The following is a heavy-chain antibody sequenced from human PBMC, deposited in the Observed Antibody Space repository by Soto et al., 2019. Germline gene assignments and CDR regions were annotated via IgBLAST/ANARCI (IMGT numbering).Heavy chain of an antibody. CDR2: INAGNGNT. Sequence: ASVKVSCKASGYTFTSYAMHWVRQAPGQGLEWMGWINAGNGNTKYSQKFQGRVTITRDTSASTAYMELRSLRSDDKAVHYCAPECSSSQSYYYGMDVWGQGNTVSVS. D-gene: IGHD6-13*01. CDR3: APECSSSQSYYYGMDV. V-gene: IGHV1-3*01. J-gene: IGHJ6*02. CDR1: GYTFTSYA.